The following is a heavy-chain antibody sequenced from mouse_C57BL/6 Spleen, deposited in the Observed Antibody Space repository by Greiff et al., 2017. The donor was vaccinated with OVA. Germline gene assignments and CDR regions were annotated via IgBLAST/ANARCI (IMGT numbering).Heavy chain of an antibody. CDR1: GFSFTSYG. J-gene: IGHJ2*01. V-gene: IGHV2-2*01. CDR3: ARNEGRGYDPYYVDY. Sequence: VKLVESGPGLVQPSQSLSITCTVSGFSFTSYGVHWVRQSPGKGLEWLGVIWSGGSTDYNAAFISRLSISKDNSKSQVFFKMNSLQADDTAIYYCARNEGRGYDPYYVDYWGQGTTLTVSS. CDR2: IWSGGST. D-gene: IGHD2-2*01.